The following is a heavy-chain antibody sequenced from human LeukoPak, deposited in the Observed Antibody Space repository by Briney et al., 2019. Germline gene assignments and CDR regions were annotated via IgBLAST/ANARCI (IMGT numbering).Heavy chain of an antibody. Sequence: PSETLSLTCTVSGGSISSYYWSWIRQPAGKGLEWIGRIYTSGSTNYNPSLKSRVTVSVDTSKNQFSLKLSSVTATDTAVYYCARDIWDGYNWNYFAYWGQGTLVTVSS. CDR3: ARDIWDGYNWNYFAY. D-gene: IGHD5-24*01. V-gene: IGHV4-4*07. J-gene: IGHJ4*02. CDR2: IYTSGST. CDR1: GGSISSYY.